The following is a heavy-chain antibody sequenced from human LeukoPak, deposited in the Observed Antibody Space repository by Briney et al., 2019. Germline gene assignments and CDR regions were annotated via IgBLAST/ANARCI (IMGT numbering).Heavy chain of an antibody. CDR2: INPNSGGT. Sequence: ASVKVPCKASGYTFTGYYMHWVRQAPGQGLEWMGWINPNSGGTNYAQKFQGWVTMTRDTSISTAYMELSRLRSDDTAVYYCARDGPIAARHRDYYYYGMDVWGQGTTVTVSS. V-gene: IGHV1-2*04. J-gene: IGHJ6*02. CDR1: GYTFTGYY. CDR3: ARDGPIAARHRDYYYYGMDV. D-gene: IGHD6-6*01.